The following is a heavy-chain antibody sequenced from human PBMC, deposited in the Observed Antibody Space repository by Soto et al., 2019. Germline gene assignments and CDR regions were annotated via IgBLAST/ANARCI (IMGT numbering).Heavy chain of an antibody. J-gene: IGHJ5*02. CDR2: IYYSGST. CDR1: GGSISSYY. V-gene: IGHV4-59*01. CDR3: ARSEGSGSYYINWFDP. D-gene: IGHD3-10*01. Sequence: PSETLFLTCTVSGGSISSYYWSWIRQPPGKGLEWIGYIYYSGSTNYNPSLKSRVTISVDTSKNQFSLKLSSVTAADTAVYYCARSEGSGSYYINWFDPWGQGTLVTIS.